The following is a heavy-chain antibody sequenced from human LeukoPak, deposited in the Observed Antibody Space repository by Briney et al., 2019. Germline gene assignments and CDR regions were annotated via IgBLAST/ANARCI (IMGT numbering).Heavy chain of an antibody. D-gene: IGHD3-9*01. Sequence: SETLSLTCAVSGYSISSGYYWGWIRQPPGKGLEGIGSIYHSGSTYYNPSLKSRVTISVDTSKNQFSLKLSSVTAADTAVYYCARDPPHYDILTGYSTGGAFDIWGQGTMVTVSS. CDR2: IYHSGST. V-gene: IGHV4-38-2*02. J-gene: IGHJ3*02. CDR3: ARDPPHYDILTGYSTGGAFDI. CDR1: GYSISSGYY.